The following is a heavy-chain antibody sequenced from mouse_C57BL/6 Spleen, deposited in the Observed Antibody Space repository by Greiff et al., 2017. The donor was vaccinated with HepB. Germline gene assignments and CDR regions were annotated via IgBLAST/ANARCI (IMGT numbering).Heavy chain of an antibody. J-gene: IGHJ4*01. V-gene: IGHV1-52*01. D-gene: IGHD1-1*01. CDR1: GYTFTSYW. CDR3: ARRGITTVVAHYYAMDY. CDR2: IDPSDSET. Sequence: QVQLKQPGAELVRPGSSVKLSCKASGYTFTSYWMHWVKQRPIQGLEWIGNIDPSDSETHYNQKFKDKATLTVDKSSSTAYMQLSSLTSEDSAVYYCARRGITTVVAHYYAMDYWGQGTSVTVSS.